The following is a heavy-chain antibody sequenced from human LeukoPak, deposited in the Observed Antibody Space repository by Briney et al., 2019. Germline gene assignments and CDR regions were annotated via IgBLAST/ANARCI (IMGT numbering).Heavy chain of an antibody. J-gene: IGHJ4*02. Sequence: ASVKVSCKASGHTFTSYGISWVRQAPGQGLEWMGWISAYNGNTNYAQKLQGRVTMTTDTSTSTAYMELRSLRSDDTAVYYCARDLRYYDSSGYYFDYWGQGTLVTVSS. CDR1: GHTFTSYG. CDR2: ISAYNGNT. V-gene: IGHV1-18*01. CDR3: ARDLRYYDSSGYYFDY. D-gene: IGHD3-22*01.